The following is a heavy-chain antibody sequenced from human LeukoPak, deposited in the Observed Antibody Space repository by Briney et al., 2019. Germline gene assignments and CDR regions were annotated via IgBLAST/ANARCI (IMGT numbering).Heavy chain of an antibody. CDR1: GGSISSGDYC. J-gene: IGHJ4*02. D-gene: IGHD5-24*01. Sequence: SETLSLTCTVSGGSISSGDYCWSWIRQPPGKGLEWIGYIYYSGSTYYNPSLKSRVTISVDTSKNQFSLKLSSVTAADTAVYYCARSLGLQLRSPLFDYWGQGTLVTVSS. CDR3: ARSLGLQLRSPLFDY. V-gene: IGHV4-30-4*01. CDR2: IYYSGST.